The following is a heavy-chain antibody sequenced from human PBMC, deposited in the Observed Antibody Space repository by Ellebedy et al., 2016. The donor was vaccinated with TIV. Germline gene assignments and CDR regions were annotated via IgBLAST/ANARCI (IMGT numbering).Heavy chain of an antibody. D-gene: IGHD1-26*01. CDR3: ARTAIVGASDAFDI. V-gene: IGHV1-8*01. Sequence: ASVKVSCXASGYTFTSYDINWVRQATGQGLEWMGWMNPNSGNTGYAQKFQGRVTMTWNTSISTAYMELSSLRSEDTAVYYCARTAIVGASDAFDIWGQGTMVTVSS. CDR1: GYTFTSYD. CDR2: MNPNSGNT. J-gene: IGHJ3*02.